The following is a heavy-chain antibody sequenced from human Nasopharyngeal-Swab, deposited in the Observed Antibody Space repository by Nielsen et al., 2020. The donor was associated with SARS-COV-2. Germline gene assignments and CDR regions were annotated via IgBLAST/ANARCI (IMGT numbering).Heavy chain of an antibody. D-gene: IGHD1-1*01. Sequence: SETLSLTCSVSGGSISGYFLSWIRQLAGEGLEWIGRFYTSGSTNYNPSLKSRVTISIDMSKNQFSLELRSVTAADTAFYYCARSGTTKYGLDVWGQGTTVIVSS. CDR1: GGSISGYF. CDR3: ARSGTTKYGLDV. V-gene: IGHV4-4*07. J-gene: IGHJ6*01. CDR2: FYTSGST.